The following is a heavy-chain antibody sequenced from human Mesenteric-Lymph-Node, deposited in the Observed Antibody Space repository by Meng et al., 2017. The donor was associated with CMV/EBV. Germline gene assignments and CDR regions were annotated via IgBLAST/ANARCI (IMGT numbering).Heavy chain of an antibody. J-gene: IGHJ5*02. CDR1: GFNFDDYG. V-gene: IGHV3-20*04. CDR3: ARGTYCSGTSCWNWFDP. D-gene: IGHD2-2*01. CDR2: INWNGGAT. Sequence: GESLKISCAASGFNFDDYGMSWVRQAPGKGLEWVSGINWNGGATTYADSLKARFTISRDNAKNSLYLQMNSLRAEDTALYYCARGTYCSGTSCWNWFDPWGQGTLVTVSS.